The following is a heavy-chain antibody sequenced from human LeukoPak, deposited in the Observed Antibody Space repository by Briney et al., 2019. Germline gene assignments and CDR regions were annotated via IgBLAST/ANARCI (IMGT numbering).Heavy chain of an antibody. V-gene: IGHV4-30-2*01. J-gene: IGHJ4*02. CDR3: ARGGPLSRPRAAVVPFDY. Sequence: SETLSLTCTVSGGSISSGGYYWSWIRQPPGKGLEWIGYIYHSGSTYYNPSLKSRVTISVDRSKNQFSLKLSSVTAADTAVYYCARGGPLSRPRAAVVPFDYWGQGTLVTVSS. CDR2: IYHSGST. D-gene: IGHD2/OR15-2a*01. CDR1: GGSISSGGYY.